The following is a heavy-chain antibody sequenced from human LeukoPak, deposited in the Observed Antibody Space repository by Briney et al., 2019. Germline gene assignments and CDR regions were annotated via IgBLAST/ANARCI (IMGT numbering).Heavy chain of an antibody. D-gene: IGHD3-10*01. Sequence: GGSLRLSCAAPGFTFSSYAMHWVRQAPGKGLEWVAVISYDGSNKYYADSVKGRFTISRDNSKNTLYLQMNSLRAEDTAVYYCASTYYYGSGIYYYYMDVWGKGTTVTVSS. CDR3: ASTYYYGSGIYYYYMDV. V-gene: IGHV3-30*04. J-gene: IGHJ6*03. CDR1: GFTFSSYA. CDR2: ISYDGSNK.